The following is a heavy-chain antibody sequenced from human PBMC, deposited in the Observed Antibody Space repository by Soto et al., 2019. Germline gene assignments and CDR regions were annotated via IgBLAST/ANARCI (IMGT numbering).Heavy chain of an antibody. CDR1: GFSLSTSGMC. J-gene: IGHJ4*02. V-gene: IGHV2-70*11. CDR3: VTDTSYSSSWYN. Sequence: SGPTPVNPTQTLTLTCTFSGFSLSTSGMCVSXXXQPPGKALEWLARIDWDDDKYYSTSLKTRLTISKDTSKNQVVLTMTNMDPVDTATYYCVTDTSYSSSWYNWGQGTLVTVSS. D-gene: IGHD6-13*01. CDR2: IDWDDDK.